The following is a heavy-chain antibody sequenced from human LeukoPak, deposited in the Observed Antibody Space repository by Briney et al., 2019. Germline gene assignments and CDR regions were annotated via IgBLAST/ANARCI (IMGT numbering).Heavy chain of an antibody. D-gene: IGHD1-1*01. J-gene: IGHJ4*02. CDR2: IRYDGSNK. CDR3: AKDLNSVYYFDY. V-gene: IGHV3-30*02. CDR1: GFNFNYYA. Sequence: PGGSLRLSCAASGFNFNYYAMTRVRQAPGKGLEWVAFIRYDGSNKYYADSVKGRFTISRDNSKNTLYLQMNSLRAEDTAVYYCAKDLNSVYYFDYWGQGTLVTVSS.